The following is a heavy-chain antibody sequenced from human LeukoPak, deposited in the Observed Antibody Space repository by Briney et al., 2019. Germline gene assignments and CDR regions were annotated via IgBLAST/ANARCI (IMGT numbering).Heavy chain of an antibody. CDR1: GGSISSYY. D-gene: IGHD1-26*01. V-gene: IGHV4-59*01. J-gene: IGHJ4*02. CDR2: IYYSGST. CDR3: ARGEEGATSFDY. Sequence: SETLSLTCTVSGGSISSYYWSWIRQPPGKGLERIGYIYYSGSTNYNPSLKSRVTISVDTSKNQFSLKLSSVTAADTAVYYCARGEEGATSFDYWGQGTLVTVSS.